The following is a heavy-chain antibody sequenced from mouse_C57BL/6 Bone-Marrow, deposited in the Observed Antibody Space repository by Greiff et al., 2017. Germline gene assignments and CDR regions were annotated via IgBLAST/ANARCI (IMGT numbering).Heavy chain of an antibody. J-gene: IGHJ3*01. V-gene: IGHV1-26*01. CDR3: ARRGLEGGFAY. CDR2: INPNNGGT. Sequence: EVQLQQSGPELVKPGASVKISCKASGYTFTDYYMNWVKQSHGKSLEWIGDINPNNGGTSYNQKFKGKATLTVDKSSSTAYMELRSLTSEDSAVYYCARRGLEGGFAYWGQGTLVTVSA. CDR1: GYTFTDYY. D-gene: IGHD2-13*01.